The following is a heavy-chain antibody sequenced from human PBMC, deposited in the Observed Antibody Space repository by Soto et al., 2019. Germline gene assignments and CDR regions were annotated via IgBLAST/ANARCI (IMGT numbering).Heavy chain of an antibody. CDR1: GFTFSSYA. V-gene: IGHV3-30-3*01. J-gene: IGHJ4*02. D-gene: IGHD5-18*01. CDR3: ASPSPRDTAMVDLGFDY. Sequence: QVQLVESGGGEVQPGRSLRLSCAASGFTFSSYAMHWVRQAPGKGLEWVAVISYDGSNKYYADSVKGRFTISRDNSKNTLYLQMNSLRAEDTAVYYCASPSPRDTAMVDLGFDYWGQGTLVTVSS. CDR2: ISYDGSNK.